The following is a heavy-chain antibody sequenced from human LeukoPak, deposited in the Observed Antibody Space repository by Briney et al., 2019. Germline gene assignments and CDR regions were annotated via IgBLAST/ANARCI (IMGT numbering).Heavy chain of an antibody. CDR3: ARVEPYDFWSGYYNIDY. Sequence: GASVKVSCKASGGTFSSYAISWGRQAPGQGLEWMGGIIPIFGTANYAQKFQGRVTITADESTSTAYMELSSLRSEDTAVYYCARVEPYDFWSGYYNIDYWGQGTLVTVSS. V-gene: IGHV1-69*13. CDR2: IIPIFGTA. D-gene: IGHD3-3*01. CDR1: GGTFSSYA. J-gene: IGHJ4*02.